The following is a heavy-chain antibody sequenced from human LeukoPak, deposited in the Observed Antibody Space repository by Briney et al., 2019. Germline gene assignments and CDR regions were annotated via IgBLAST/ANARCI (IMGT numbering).Heavy chain of an antibody. CDR3: ARGEVYDSSSYYGVMDV. Sequence: QPGRSLRLSCAASGFTFSNYAMHWVRQAPGKGLEWVAVISYDGSNKYYADSVKGRFTISRDNSKNTLYLQMNSLRAEDTAVYYCARGEVYDSSSYYGVMDVWGKGTTVTVSS. D-gene: IGHD3-22*01. J-gene: IGHJ6*03. CDR1: GFTFSNYA. CDR2: ISYDGSNK. V-gene: IGHV3-30*04.